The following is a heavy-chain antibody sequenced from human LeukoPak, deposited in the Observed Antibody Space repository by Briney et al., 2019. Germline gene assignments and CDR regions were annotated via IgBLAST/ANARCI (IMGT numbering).Heavy chain of an antibody. CDR3: AKDEADIVVVPAASGSYYMDV. V-gene: IGHV3-30*02. CDR2: IRYDGSNK. Sequence: GGSLRLSCAASGFTFSSYGMHWVRQAPGKGLEWVAFIRYDGSNKYYADSVKGRFTISRDNSKNPLYLQMNSLRAEDTAVYYCAKDEADIVVVPAASGSYYMDVWGKGTTVTVSS. J-gene: IGHJ6*03. D-gene: IGHD2-2*01. CDR1: GFTFSSYG.